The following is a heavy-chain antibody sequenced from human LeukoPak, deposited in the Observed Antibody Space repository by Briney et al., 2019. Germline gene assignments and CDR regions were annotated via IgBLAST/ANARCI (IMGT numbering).Heavy chain of an antibody. V-gene: IGHV1-58*02. D-gene: IGHD3-10*01. CDR3: ASSTYYYGSGSYLPDY. Sequence: GASVKVSCKASGFTFTSSAMQWVRQARGQRLEWIGWIVVGSGNTSYAQKFQGRVTITADESTSTAYMELSSLRSEDTAVYYCASSTYYYGSGSYLPDYWGQGTLVTVSS. J-gene: IGHJ4*02. CDR1: GFTFTSSA. CDR2: IVVGSGNT.